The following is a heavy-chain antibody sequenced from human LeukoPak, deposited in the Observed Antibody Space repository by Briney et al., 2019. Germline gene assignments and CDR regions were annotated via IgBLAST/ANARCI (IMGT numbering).Heavy chain of an antibody. CDR1: GFTFSSYG. Sequence: SGGSLRLSCAASGFTFSSYGMHWVRQAPGKGLEWVTFIRYDGSNKYYADSVKGRFTISRDNSKNTLYLQMNSLRAEDTAVYYCAKDIGFNNHYYQGDAFDIWGQGTMVTVSS. J-gene: IGHJ3*02. V-gene: IGHV3-30*02. CDR2: IRYDGSNK. D-gene: IGHD1-26*01. CDR3: AKDIGFNNHYYQGDAFDI.